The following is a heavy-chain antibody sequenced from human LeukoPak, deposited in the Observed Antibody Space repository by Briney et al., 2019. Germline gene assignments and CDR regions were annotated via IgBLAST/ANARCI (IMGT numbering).Heavy chain of an antibody. CDR1: GYTFTGYY. Sequence: GASVKVSCKASGYTFTGYYMHWVRQAPGQGLEWMGRINPNSGGTNYAQKFQGRVTMTRDTSISTAYMELSRLRSDDTAVYYCARSDIDYYYYGMDVWGQGTTVIVSS. CDR2: INPNSGGT. D-gene: IGHD5-12*01. CDR3: ARSDIDYYYYGMDV. J-gene: IGHJ6*02. V-gene: IGHV1-2*06.